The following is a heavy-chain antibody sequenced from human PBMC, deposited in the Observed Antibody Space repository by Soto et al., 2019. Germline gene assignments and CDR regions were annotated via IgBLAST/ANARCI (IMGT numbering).Heavy chain of an antibody. V-gene: IGHV1-18*01. CDR3: ARSYCSSTTCPKDREDY. Sequence: GASVKVSCKASGYTFTSYGISWVRQAPGQGLEWMGWISAYNGNTNYAQKLQGRVTMTTDTSTSTAYMELRRLRSDDTAVYYCARSYCSSTTCPKDREDYWGQGTLVTVSS. J-gene: IGHJ4*02. D-gene: IGHD2-2*01. CDR1: GYTFTSYG. CDR2: ISAYNGNT.